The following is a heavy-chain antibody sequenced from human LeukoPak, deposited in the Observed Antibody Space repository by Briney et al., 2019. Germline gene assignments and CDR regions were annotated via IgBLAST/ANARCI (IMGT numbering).Heavy chain of an antibody. Sequence: GGSLRLSCAASGFIFRNHWMSWVRQVPGRALEWVAHIKQDGNEKHYVDSVEGRFTLSRDDSKNSLYLQMDSLRVDDSAVYYCARGPNYGDRVDYFDYWGQGTLVTVSS. V-gene: IGHV3-7*01. CDR1: GFIFRNHW. CDR2: IKQDGNEK. J-gene: IGHJ4*02. D-gene: IGHD4-17*01. CDR3: ARGPNYGDRVDYFDY.